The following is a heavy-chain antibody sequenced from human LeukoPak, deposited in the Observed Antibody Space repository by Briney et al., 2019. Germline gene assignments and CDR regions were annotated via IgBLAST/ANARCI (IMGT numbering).Heavy chain of an antibody. CDR2: IYYSGST. V-gene: IGHV4-59*01. D-gene: IGHD2-21*02. J-gene: IGHJ6*02. CDR3: VRDCGGDCYTPTDYYYYGMDV. CDR1: GGSISSYY. Sequence: SETLSLTCTVSGGSISSYYWSWIRQPPGKGLEWIGYIYYSGSTNYNPSLKSRVTISVGTSKNQFSLKLSSVTAADTAVYYCVRDCGGDCYTPTDYYYYGMDVWGQGTTVTVSS.